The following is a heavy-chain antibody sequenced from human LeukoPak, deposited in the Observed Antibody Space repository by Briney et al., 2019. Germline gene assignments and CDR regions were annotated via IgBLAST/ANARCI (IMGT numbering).Heavy chain of an antibody. CDR2: ISGTGATT. CDR1: GFTFSSYA. J-gene: IGHJ4*02. V-gene: IGHV3-23*01. Sequence: GGSLRLSCAASGFTFSSYAMTWVRQAPGKGLEWVLTISGTGATTFYADSVKGRFTISRDNSKSTLSLQMNSLRAEDTAIYYCAKEDYWGQGTLVTVSS. CDR3: AKEDY.